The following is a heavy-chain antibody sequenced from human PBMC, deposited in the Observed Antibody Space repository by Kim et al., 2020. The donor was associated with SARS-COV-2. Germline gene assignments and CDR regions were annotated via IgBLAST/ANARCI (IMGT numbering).Heavy chain of an antibody. J-gene: IGHJ5*02. CDR2: MNPNSGNT. Sequence: ASVKVSCKASGYTFTSYDINWVRQATGQGLEWMGWMNPNSGNTGYAQKFQGRVTMTRNTSISTAYMELSSLRSEDTAVYYCARDLKYWNKRGNWFDPWGQGTLVTVSS. CDR1: GYTFTSYD. D-gene: IGHD1-1*01. V-gene: IGHV1-8*01. CDR3: ARDLKYWNKRGNWFDP.